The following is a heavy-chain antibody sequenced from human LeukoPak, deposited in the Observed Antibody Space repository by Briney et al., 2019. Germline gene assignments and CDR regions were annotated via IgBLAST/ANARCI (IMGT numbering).Heavy chain of an antibody. D-gene: IGHD3-9*01. V-gene: IGHV1-46*01. CDR2: INPSGGST. CDR3: ARDPINRGLRYFDWFRRFDY. J-gene: IGHJ4*02. CDR1: GYTFTSYY. Sequence: ASVKVSCKASGYTFTSYYMHWVRQAPGQGLEWMGIINPSGGSTSYAQKFQGRVTMTRDTSTSTVYMELSSLRSEDTAVYYCARDPINRGLRYFDWFRRFDYWGQGTLVTVSS.